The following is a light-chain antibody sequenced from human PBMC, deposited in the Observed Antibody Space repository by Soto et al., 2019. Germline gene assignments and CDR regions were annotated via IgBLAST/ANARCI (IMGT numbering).Light chain of an antibody. Sequence: DIQLTQSPSFLSASVGDRVTITCRASQGISSNLAWYQQKPGKAPKLLIYAASTLQSGVPSRFSGSGSGTEFNLTISSLQPEDFATYYCQQFNSYPITFGKGTRLEIK. CDR1: QGISSN. V-gene: IGKV1-9*01. CDR2: AAS. CDR3: QQFNSYPIT. J-gene: IGKJ5*01.